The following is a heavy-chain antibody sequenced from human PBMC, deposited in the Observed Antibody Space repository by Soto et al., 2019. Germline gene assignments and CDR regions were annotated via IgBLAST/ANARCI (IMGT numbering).Heavy chain of an antibody. CDR3: ARQFGVNPHFDY. CDR1: GYSFTSYG. J-gene: IGHJ4*02. CDR2: ISPYNGNT. D-gene: IGHD2-8*01. Sequence: QVQLVQSGAEVKEPGASVKVSCMASGYSFTSYGLIWLRQAPGQRLEWMGWISPYNGNTNYAQKLQGRVTMTTDTSTNTAYMELRSLRSDDTAVYYCARQFGVNPHFDYWGQGPLLAVSS. V-gene: IGHV1-18*01.